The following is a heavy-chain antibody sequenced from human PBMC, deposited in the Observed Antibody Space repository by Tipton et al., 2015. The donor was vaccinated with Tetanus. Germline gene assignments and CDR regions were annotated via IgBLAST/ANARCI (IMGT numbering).Heavy chain of an antibody. J-gene: IGHJ6*02. Sequence: GSLRLSCAASGFTFSTYSMNWVRQAPGKGLQWVSSISLSSSYIDYADSVQGRSTISRDNAKNSLYLQMNSLRAEDTAVYYCARQDKRFVGYYDAMDVWGQGTTVIVSS. CDR1: GFTFSTYS. D-gene: IGHD3-3*01. V-gene: IGHV3-21*01. CDR3: ARQDKRFVGYYDAMDV. CDR2: ISLSSSYI.